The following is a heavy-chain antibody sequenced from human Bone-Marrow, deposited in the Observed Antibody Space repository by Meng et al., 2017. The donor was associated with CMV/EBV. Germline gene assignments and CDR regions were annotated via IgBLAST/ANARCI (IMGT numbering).Heavy chain of an antibody. J-gene: IGHJ3*02. CDR2: INHSGST. D-gene: IGHD6-6*01. Sequence: GSLRLSCAVYGGSFSGYYWSWIRQPPGKGLEWIGEINHSGSTNYNPSLKSRVTISVDTSKNQFSLKLSSVTAADTAVYYCARRIAARPNAVDIWGQGTMVTVSS. CDR3: ARRIAARPNAVDI. V-gene: IGHV4-34*01. CDR1: GGSFSGYY.